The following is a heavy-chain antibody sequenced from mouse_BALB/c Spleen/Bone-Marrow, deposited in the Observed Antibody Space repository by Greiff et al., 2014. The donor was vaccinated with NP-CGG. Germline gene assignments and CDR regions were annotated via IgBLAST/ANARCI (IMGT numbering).Heavy chain of an antibody. CDR2: IYPGDGDT. Sequence: QVHVKQSGAELVRPGSSVKISCKASGYAFSSYWMNWVKQRPGQGLEWIGQIYPGDGDTNYNGKFKGKATLTADKSSSTAYMQLSSLTSEDSAVYFCARARNWADYWGQGTTLTVSS. CDR1: GYAFSSYW. D-gene: IGHD4-1*01. J-gene: IGHJ2*01. CDR3: ARARNWADY. V-gene: IGHV1-80*01.